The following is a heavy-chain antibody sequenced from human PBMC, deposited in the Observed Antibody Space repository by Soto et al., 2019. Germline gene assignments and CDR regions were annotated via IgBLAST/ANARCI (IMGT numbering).Heavy chain of an antibody. V-gene: IGHV4-34*01. J-gene: IGHJ4*02. Sequence: SETLSLTCAVYGGSFSGYYWTWIRQPPGTGLEWIGFIYHTGTTYYNPSLKSRVTISVDRSKNQFSLKLNSVTAADTAGDYYFDYWGQGTPVTVSS. CDR3: FDY. CDR1: GGSFSGYY. CDR2: IYHTGTT.